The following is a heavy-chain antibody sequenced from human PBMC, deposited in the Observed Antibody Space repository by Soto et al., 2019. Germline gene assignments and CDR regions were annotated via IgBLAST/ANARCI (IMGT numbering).Heavy chain of an antibody. CDR3: ASQPDIVVVPAAPLLDP. CDR2: IWYDGSNK. CDR1: GFTFSSYG. J-gene: IGHJ5*02. D-gene: IGHD2-2*01. V-gene: IGHV3-33*01. Sequence: GGSLRLSCAASGFTFSSYGMHWVRQAPGKGLEWVAVIWYDGSNKYYADSVKGRFTISRDNSKNTLYLQMNSLRAEDTAVYYCASQPDIVVVPAAPLLDPWGQGTLVTVSS.